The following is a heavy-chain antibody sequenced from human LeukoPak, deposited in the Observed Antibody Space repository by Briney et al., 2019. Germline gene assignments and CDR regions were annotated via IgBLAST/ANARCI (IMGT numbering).Heavy chain of an antibody. CDR2: INPNSGGT. CDR3: TRAWLRLNPYFDY. CDR1: GYTFTGYY. V-gene: IGHV1-2*02. D-gene: IGHD5-12*01. J-gene: IGHJ4*02. Sequence: ASVKVSCKASGYTFTGYYMHWVRQAPGQGLEWMGWINPNSGGTNYAQKFQGRVTMTRDTSISTSYMELSRLRSDDTAVYYCTRAWLRLNPYFDYWGQGTLVTVSS.